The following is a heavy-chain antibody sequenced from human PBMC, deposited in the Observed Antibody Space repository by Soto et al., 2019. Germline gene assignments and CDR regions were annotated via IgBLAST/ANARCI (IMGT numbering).Heavy chain of an antibody. V-gene: IGHV3-33*01. D-gene: IGHD4-17*01. CDR1: GFTFSSYG. CDR3: ARDPSPYYGDYVGYYFDY. CDR2: IWYDGSNK. Sequence: GGSLRLSCAASGFTFSSYGMHWVRQAPGKGLEWVAVIWYDGSNKYYADSVKGRFTISRDNSKNTLYLQMNSLRAEDTAVYYCARDPSPYYGDYVGYYFDYWGQGTLVTVSS. J-gene: IGHJ4*02.